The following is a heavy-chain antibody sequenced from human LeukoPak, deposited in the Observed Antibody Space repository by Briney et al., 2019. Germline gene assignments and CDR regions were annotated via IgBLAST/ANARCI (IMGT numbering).Heavy chain of an antibody. J-gene: IGHJ5*02. D-gene: IGHD1-26*01. CDR3: ARRLSGSFRQNWFDP. V-gene: IGHV5-51*01. CDR2: IYHCYSDT. CDR1: GYSFTNYW. Sequence: GESLKISCNGSGYSFTNYWIGWVRQRPREDLEGRGIIYHCYSDTSYSPSFQGQVSISADKSISTDYLQWSSLKASDTAMYYCARRLSGSFRQNWFDPWGQGTLVTVSS.